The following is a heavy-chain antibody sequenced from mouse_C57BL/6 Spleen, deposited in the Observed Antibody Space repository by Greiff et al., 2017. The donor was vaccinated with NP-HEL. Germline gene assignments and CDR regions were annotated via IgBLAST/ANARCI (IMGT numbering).Heavy chain of an antibody. CDR1: GYTFTSYW. V-gene: IGHV1-59*01. CDR3: ARSGGLGRYFDY. CDR2: IDPSDSYT. J-gene: IGHJ2*01. D-gene: IGHD4-1*01. Sequence: QVQLKQPGAELVRPGTSVKLSCKASGYTFTSYWMHWVKQRPGQGLEWIGVIDPSDSYTNYNQKFKGKATLTVDTSSSTAYMQLSSLTSEDSAVYYCARSGGLGRYFDYWGQGTTLTVSS.